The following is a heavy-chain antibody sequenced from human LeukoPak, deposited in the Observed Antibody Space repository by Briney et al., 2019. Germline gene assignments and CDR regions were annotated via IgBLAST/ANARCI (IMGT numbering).Heavy chain of an antibody. CDR2: IYSGGDT. V-gene: IGHV3-66*01. Sequence: GRSLRLSCAASGFTVSSNYMGWVRQAPGKGLKWVSVIYSGGDTYYADSVKGRFTISRDNSKNMIYLEMTSLKAEDTAVYYCAKERNLEIAVAGTIFDYWGQGTLVTVSS. CDR3: AKERNLEIAVAGTIFDY. J-gene: IGHJ4*02. CDR1: GFTVSSNY. D-gene: IGHD6-19*01.